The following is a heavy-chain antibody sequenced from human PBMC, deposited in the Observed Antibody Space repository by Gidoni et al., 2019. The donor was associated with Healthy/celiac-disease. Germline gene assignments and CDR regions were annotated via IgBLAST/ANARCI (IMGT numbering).Heavy chain of an antibody. CDR2: INHSGST. CDR3: ARAPRWSTVTRGRGLYGMDV. D-gene: IGHD4-4*01. Sequence: QVQLQQWGAGLLKPSETLSLTCAVYGGSFSGYYWSWIRQPPGKGLEWIGEINHSGSTNYNPSLKSRVTISVDTSKNQFSLKLSSVTAADTAVYYCARAPRWSTVTRGRGLYGMDVWGQGTTVTVSS. V-gene: IGHV4-34*01. CDR1: GGSFSGYY. J-gene: IGHJ6*02.